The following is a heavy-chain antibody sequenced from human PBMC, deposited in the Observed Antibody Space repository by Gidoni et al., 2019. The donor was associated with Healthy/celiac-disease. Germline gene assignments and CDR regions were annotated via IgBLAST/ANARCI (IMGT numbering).Heavy chain of an antibody. D-gene: IGHD4-17*01. CDR3: ATFNYGEVREPLHYFDY. V-gene: IGHV3-30*03. J-gene: IGHJ4*02. CDR2: ISYDGSNK. CDR1: GFPFITYG. Sequence: QVQLVESGGGVVQPGRSLRPSCASSGFPFITYGMHWVRQAPGKWLEWVAVISYDGSNKYYADSVKGRFTISRDNSKNTLYLQMNSLRAEDTAVYYCATFNYGEVREPLHYFDYWGQGTLVTVSS.